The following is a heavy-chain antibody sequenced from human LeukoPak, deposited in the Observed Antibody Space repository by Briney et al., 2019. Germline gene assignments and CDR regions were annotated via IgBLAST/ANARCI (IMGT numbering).Heavy chain of an antibody. D-gene: IGHD3-22*01. V-gene: IGHV4-30-4*07. CDR3: GRAGSGYYYVHDAFDI. CDR1: GGSISSGGYS. Sequence: SETLSLTCAVSGGSISSGGYSWSWIRQPPGKGLEWIGYIYYSGSTYYNPSLKSRVIISVDTSKNQFSLKLSSVTAADTAVYYCGRAGSGYYYVHDAFDIWGQGTMVTVSS. J-gene: IGHJ3*02. CDR2: IYYSGST.